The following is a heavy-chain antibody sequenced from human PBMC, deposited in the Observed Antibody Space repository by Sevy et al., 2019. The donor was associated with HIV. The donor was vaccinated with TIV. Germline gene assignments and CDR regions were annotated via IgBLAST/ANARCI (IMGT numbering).Heavy chain of an antibody. D-gene: IGHD1-26*01. Sequence: GGSLRLSCAASRFTLSNCNMNWVRQAPGKGLEWISYIRSGDDTIYYAQSVKGRFTFSRDNAKNSLYLQMDSLTDEDTAVYYCAKDRWDTTSPSRALDFWGQGTLVTVSS. J-gene: IGHJ4*02. V-gene: IGHV3-48*02. CDR2: IRSGDDTI. CDR3: AKDRWDTTSPSRALDF. CDR1: RFTLSNCN.